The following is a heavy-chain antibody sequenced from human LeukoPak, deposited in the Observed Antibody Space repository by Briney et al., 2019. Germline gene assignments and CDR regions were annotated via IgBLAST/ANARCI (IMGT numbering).Heavy chain of an antibody. CDR1: GGTFSTSA. Sequence: GASVKVSCKASGGTFSTSAIAWVRQAPGQGLEWMGGIIPIFGTANSAQRFQGRVTITTDESTTTAYMEVSSLRSEDTAVYHCARMDWNNYYMDVWGKGTTVTVSS. CDR3: ARMDWNNYYMDV. V-gene: IGHV1-69*05. J-gene: IGHJ6*03. CDR2: IIPIFGTA. D-gene: IGHD1/OR15-1a*01.